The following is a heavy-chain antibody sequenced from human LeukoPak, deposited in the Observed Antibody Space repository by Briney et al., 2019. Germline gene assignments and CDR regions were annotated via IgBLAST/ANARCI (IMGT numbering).Heavy chain of an antibody. J-gene: IGHJ4*02. Sequence: GASVKVSCKASGYTFTDYYMHWVRQAPGQGLEWMGWINPNSGGTNYAQKFQGRVTMTRDTSISTAYLQWSSLKASDTAMYYCARQRGYGDSHFDYWGQGTLVTVSS. D-gene: IGHD4-17*01. CDR3: ARQRGYGDSHFDY. V-gene: IGHV1-2*02. CDR1: GYTFTDYY. CDR2: INPNSGGT.